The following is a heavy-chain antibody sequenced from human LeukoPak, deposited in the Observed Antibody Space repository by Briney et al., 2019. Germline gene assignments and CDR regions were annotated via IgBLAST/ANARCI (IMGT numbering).Heavy chain of an antibody. CDR2: IYYSGST. CDR1: GGSISSSSYY. J-gene: IGHJ5*02. D-gene: IGHD3-22*01. Sequence: SETLSLTCTVSGGSISSSSYYWGWIRQPPGKGLEWIGSIYYSGSTYYNPSLKSRVTISVDTSKNQFSLKLSSVTAADTAVYYCARQYYYDSSGYYGWLDPWGQGTLVTVSS. CDR3: ARQYYYDSSGYYGWLDP. V-gene: IGHV4-39*01.